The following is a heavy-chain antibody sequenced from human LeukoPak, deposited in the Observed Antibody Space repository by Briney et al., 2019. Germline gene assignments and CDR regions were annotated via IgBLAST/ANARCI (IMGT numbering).Heavy chain of an antibody. J-gene: IGHJ4*02. D-gene: IGHD3-10*01. V-gene: IGHV3-48*04. CDR3: ARELLWFGTNDY. CDR2: ISSSSSTI. CDR1: GFTFSRHS. Sequence: PGGSLRLSCAASGFTFSRHSINWVRQAPGKGLEWVSSISSSSSTIYYADSVKGRFTISRDNAKNSLYLQMNSLRAEDTAVYYCARELLWFGTNDYWGQGTLVTVSS.